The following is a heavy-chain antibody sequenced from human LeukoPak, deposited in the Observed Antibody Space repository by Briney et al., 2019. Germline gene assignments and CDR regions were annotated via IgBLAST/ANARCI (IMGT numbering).Heavy chain of an antibody. D-gene: IGHD3-10*01. V-gene: IGHV4-34*01. CDR1: GGSFSGYY. CDR2: INHSGST. J-gene: IGHJ6*04. CDR3: ARGNRVVRGVKRYYYYGMDV. Sequence: SETLSLTCAVYGGSFSGYYWSWLRQPPGKGLEWIGEINHSGSTNYNPSLKSRVTISVDTSKNQFSLKLSSVTAADTAVYYCARGNRVVRGVKRYYYYGMDVWGKGTTVTVSS.